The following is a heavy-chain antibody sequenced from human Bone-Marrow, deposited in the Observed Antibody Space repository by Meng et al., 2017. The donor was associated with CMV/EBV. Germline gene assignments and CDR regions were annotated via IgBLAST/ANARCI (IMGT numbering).Heavy chain of an antibody. D-gene: IGHD4-11*01. CDR3: ASLTTVTEGWFDP. V-gene: IGHV3-74*01. J-gene: IGHJ5*02. Sequence: GESLKISCAASGFTFSSYWMHWVRQAPGKGLVWVSRINSGGSSTSYADSVKGRFTISRDNAKNTLYLQMNSLRAEDTAVYYCASLTTVTEGWFDPWGQRTLVTVSS. CDR1: GFTFSSYW. CDR2: INSGGSST.